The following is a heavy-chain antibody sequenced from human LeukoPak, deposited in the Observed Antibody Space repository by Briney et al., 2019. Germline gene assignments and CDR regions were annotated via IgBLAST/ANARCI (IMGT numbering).Heavy chain of an antibody. D-gene: IGHD3-22*01. CDR1: GGSFSGYY. Sequence: SETLSLTCAVYGGSFSGYYWSWIRQPPGKGLEWMGEINHSGSTNYNASLKSRVTISVDTSNNQFSLKLSSVTAADTAVYYCARGKRGKGLKTYYYDSSGYWPIDYWGQGTLVTVSS. J-gene: IGHJ4*02. CDR2: INHSGST. CDR3: ARGKRGKGLKTYYYDSSGYWPIDY. V-gene: IGHV4-34*01.